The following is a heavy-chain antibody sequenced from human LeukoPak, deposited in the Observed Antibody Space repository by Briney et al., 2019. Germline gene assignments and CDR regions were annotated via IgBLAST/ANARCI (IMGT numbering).Heavy chain of an antibody. J-gene: IGHJ4*02. V-gene: IGHV3-30-3*01. CDR1: GFILSSYA. D-gene: IGHD5-12*01. Sequence: PGGSLRLSCAASGFILSSYAMHWVRQAPGKGLEWVAVISYDGSNKYYADSVRGRFTISRDNSKNTLYLQMNSLRAEDTAVYYCARDGIVATIDLYYFDYWGQGTLVTVSS. CDR2: ISYDGSNK. CDR3: ARDGIVATIDLYYFDY.